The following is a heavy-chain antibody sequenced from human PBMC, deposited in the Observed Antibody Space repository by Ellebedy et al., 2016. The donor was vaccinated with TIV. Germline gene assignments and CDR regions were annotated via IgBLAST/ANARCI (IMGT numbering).Heavy chain of an antibody. D-gene: IGHD3-3*01. J-gene: IGHJ6*02. V-gene: IGHV3-33*01. CDR2: IWYDGSNK. CDR3: AREVFRFLDTRYGMDV. Sequence: GGSLRLSXAASGFTFSSYGMHWVRQAPGKGLEWVAVIWYDGSNKYYADSVKGRFTISRDNSKNTLYLQMNSLRAEDTAVYYCAREVFRFLDTRYGMDVWGQGTTVTVSS. CDR1: GFTFSSYG.